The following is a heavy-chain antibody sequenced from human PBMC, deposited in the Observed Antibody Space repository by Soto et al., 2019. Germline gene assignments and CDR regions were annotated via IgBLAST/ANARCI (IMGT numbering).Heavy chain of an antibody. Sequence: GASVKVSCKASGYTFTGYYMHWVRQAPGQGLEWMGWINPNSGGTNYAQKFQGWVTMTRDTSISTAYMELSGLRSDDTAVYYCARDPSGPADYYYGMDVWGQGTTVTVSS. J-gene: IGHJ6*02. CDR3: ARDPSGPADYYYGMDV. D-gene: IGHD5-12*01. V-gene: IGHV1-2*04. CDR2: INPNSGGT. CDR1: GYTFTGYY.